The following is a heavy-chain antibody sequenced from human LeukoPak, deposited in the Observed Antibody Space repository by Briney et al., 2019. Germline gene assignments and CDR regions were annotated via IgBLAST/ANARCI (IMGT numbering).Heavy chain of an antibody. J-gene: IGHJ6*03. CDR3: ARTTMVRGTYYMDV. D-gene: IGHD3-10*01. CDR2: IYTSGST. CDR1: GGSISSYY. V-gene: IGHV4-4*07. Sequence: SETLSLTCTVFGGSISSYYWSWIRQPPGKGLEWIGRIYTSGSTNYNPSLKSRVTMSVDTSKNQFSLKLSSVTAADTAVYYCARTTMVRGTYYMDVWGKGTTVTISS.